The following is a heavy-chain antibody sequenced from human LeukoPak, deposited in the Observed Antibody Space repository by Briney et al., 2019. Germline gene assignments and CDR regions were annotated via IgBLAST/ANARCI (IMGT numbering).Heavy chain of an antibody. J-gene: IGHJ4*02. CDR2: IKQDGSGK. Sequence: PGGSLRLSCAPSGFIFSNYWMSWVRQAPGKGLEWVAMIKQDGSGKYYVGSVKGRFTISRDNAKNSLYLQMNSLRAEDTAVYYCARSLFYWGQGTLVTVSS. CDR3: ARSLFY. V-gene: IGHV3-7*01. CDR1: GFIFSNYW.